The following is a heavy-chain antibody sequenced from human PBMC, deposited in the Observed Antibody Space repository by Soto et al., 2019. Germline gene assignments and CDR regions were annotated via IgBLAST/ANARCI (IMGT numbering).Heavy chain of an antibody. Sequence: GGSLRLSCAASGFTFSSYAMSWVRQAPGKGLEWISYISSSSSATYYADTVRGRFTGSRDNAKNSLYLQMSSLRVEDTAVYYCVRQNWDSYFSYFDSWGQGTLVTVSS. D-gene: IGHD2-21*01. CDR3: VRQNWDSYFSYFDS. J-gene: IGHJ4*02. V-gene: IGHV3-48*01. CDR1: GFTFSSYA. CDR2: ISSSSSAT.